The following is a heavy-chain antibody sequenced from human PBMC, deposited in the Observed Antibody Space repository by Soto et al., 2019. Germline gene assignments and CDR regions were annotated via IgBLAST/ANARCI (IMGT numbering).Heavy chain of an antibody. CDR2: IDPSDSYT. CDR1: GYSFTSYW. V-gene: IGHV5-10-1*01. J-gene: IGHJ6*02. D-gene: IGHD6-6*01. Sequence: LGESLKISCKCSGYSFTSYWISLVRQMPGKGLEWMGRIDPSDSYTNYSPSFQGHVTISADKSISTAYLQWSSLKASDTAMYYCARRIAARGDYYYGMDVWGQGTTVTVSS. CDR3: ARRIAARGDYYYGMDV.